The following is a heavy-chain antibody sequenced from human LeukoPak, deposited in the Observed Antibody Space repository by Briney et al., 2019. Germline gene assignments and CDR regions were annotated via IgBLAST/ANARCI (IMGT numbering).Heavy chain of an antibody. CDR2: ISSSSSYI. J-gene: IGHJ4*02. D-gene: IGHD3-22*01. CDR3: ARVGDGYDSSGVVY. CDR1: GFTFSSNS. Sequence: GGSLRLSCAASGFTFSSNSMNWVRQAPGTGLEWVSSISSSSSYIYYADSVKGRFTISRDNAKNSLYLQMNSLRAEDTAVYYCARVGDGYDSSGVVYWGQGTLVTVSS. V-gene: IGHV3-21*01.